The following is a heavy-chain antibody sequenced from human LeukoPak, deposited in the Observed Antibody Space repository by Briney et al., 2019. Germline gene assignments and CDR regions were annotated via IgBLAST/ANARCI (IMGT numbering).Heavy chain of an antibody. Sequence: PSETLSLTCTVSGGSITNYYWSWIRQPPGKGLEWIGYIHYSGSTKYKSSLKSRVTISVDTSKNQFSLKLSSVTAADTAVYYCARGRIARLPYFDYWGQGTLVTVSS. CDR1: GGSITNYY. D-gene: IGHD5-18*01. V-gene: IGHV4-59*01. CDR2: IHYSGST. J-gene: IGHJ4*02. CDR3: ARGRIARLPYFDY.